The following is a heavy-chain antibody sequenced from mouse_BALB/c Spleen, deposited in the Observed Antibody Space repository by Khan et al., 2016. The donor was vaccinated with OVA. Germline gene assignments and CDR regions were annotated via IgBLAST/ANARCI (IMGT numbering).Heavy chain of an antibody. J-gene: IGHJ4*01. CDR3: ARQNYYGYAMDY. CDR2: ISYSGTT. D-gene: IGHD1-1*01. CDR1: GYSITSDYA. Sequence: EVQLQESGPGLVKPSQSLSLTCTVTGYSITSDYAWNWIRQFPGNKLEWMGYISYSGTTSYNQSLKSRISITRDTSKNQFFLQLNSVTSEDTATYYCARQNYYGYAMDYWGQGTSVTVSS. V-gene: IGHV3-2*02.